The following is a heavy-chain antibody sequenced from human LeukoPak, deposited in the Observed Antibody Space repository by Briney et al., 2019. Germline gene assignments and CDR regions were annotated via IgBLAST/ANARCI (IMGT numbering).Heavy chain of an antibody. CDR2: NYHTGTT. D-gene: IGHD3-10*01. CDR1: GYSISSGYY. V-gene: IGHV4-38-2*02. CDR3: GRDLGGSGSYYYE. Sequence: SETLSLTCAVSGYSISSGYYWGWLRQPPGKGLEWIASNYHTGTTYYNPSLKSGITISLDTSKNQFYLKLSSVTAADTAVYYCGRDLGGSGSYYYEWGQGTLVTVSS. J-gene: IGHJ4*02.